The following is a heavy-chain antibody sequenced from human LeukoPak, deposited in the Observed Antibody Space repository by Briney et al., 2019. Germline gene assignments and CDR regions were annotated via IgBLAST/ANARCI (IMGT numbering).Heavy chain of an antibody. V-gene: IGHV4-4*07. CDR2: IYTSGIT. CDR1: GVSISSYY. J-gene: IGHJ2*01. CDR3: ARDRVGGSDWYFDL. D-gene: IGHD1-26*01. Sequence: SETLSLTCTVSGVSISSYYWSWIRQPAGKGLEWIGRIYTSGITKYNPSLKSRVTMSVDTSENQFSLKLTSVTAADTAVYYCARDRVGGSDWYFDLWGRGTLVTVSS.